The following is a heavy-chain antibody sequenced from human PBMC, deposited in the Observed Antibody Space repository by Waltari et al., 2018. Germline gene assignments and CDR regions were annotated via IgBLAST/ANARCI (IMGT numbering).Heavy chain of an antibody. CDR2: VSSSGSIT. CDR3: AKVYGSGWSPGEY. Sequence: EVQLLESGGGLVQPGGSLRLSCAASGFTFNNYVMTWVLQAPGKGLGWVSGVSSSGSITYYADSVKGRFTISRDNSKNTLSLQMNSLRVDDTAVYYCAKVYGSGWSPGEYWGLGTLVTVSS. V-gene: IGHV3-23*01. J-gene: IGHJ4*02. D-gene: IGHD6-19*01. CDR1: GFTFNNYV.